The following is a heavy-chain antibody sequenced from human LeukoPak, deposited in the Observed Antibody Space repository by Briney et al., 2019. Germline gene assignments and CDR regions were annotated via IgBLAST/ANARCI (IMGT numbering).Heavy chain of an antibody. V-gene: IGHV4-38-2*02. CDR2: ISHSGST. CDR1: GYSTSSGFH. D-gene: IGHD3-22*01. Sequence: NPSETLSLTCTVSGYSTSSGFHWAWIRQPPGRGLEWIGSISHSGSTHFNPSLKSRLIISLDTTKNQFSLKLTSVTATDTAVYYCARYYDLSGGAYWGQGTLVTVPS. J-gene: IGHJ4*02. CDR3: ARYYDLSGGAY.